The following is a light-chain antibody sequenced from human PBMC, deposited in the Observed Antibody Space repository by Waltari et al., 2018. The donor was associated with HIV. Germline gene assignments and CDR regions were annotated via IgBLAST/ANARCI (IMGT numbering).Light chain of an antibody. CDR2: AAS. CDR1: QTISGN. CDR3: QQRGNWPPWT. Sequence: EIVLTQSPATLSLSPGERATLSCRASQTISGNLAWYQQKPGQAPRLLIYAASNRSTGIPARFSGSGSGTDFTLTINSLEPEDFAVYYCQQRGNWPPWTFGPGTKLEIK. V-gene: IGKV3-11*01. J-gene: IGKJ1*01.